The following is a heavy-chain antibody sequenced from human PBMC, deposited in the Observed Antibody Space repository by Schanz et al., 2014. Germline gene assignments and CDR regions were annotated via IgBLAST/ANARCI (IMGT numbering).Heavy chain of an antibody. Sequence: QVQLQESGPGLAKPSQTLSLTCTVSGGSVSSGGDYWSWIRQHPGKGLEWIGFISYSGSTYYNPSLKSRVTISVDTSKNQFSLNLSSATAADTAVYYCARDSLRGATGGYGMDVWGQGTTVTVSS. CDR3: ARDSLRGATGGYGMDV. J-gene: IGHJ6*02. D-gene: IGHD2-8*02. CDR1: GGSVSSGGDY. CDR2: ISYSGST. V-gene: IGHV4-31*03.